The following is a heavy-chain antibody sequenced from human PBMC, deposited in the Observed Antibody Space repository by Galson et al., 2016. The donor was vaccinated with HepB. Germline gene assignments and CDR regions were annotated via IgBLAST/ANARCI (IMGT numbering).Heavy chain of an antibody. Sequence: SLRLSCAVSGFTFSSSAMHWVRQDPGKGLEWVAVISYDGSNKYYADSVKGRFTISRDISKNTLYLQMNSLKAEDTAVYYCARDPHIQFGGQGTLVTVSS. CDR1: GFTFSSSA. V-gene: IGHV3-30-3*01. CDR2: ISYDGSNK. J-gene: IGHJ4*02. CDR3: ARDPHIQF. D-gene: IGHD4-11*01.